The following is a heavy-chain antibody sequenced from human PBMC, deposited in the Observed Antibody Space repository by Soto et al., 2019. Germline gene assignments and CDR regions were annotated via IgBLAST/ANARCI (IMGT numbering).Heavy chain of an antibody. V-gene: IGHV4-39*01. CDR1: GGSVSSSSYY. Sequence: KTSETLSLTCTVSGGSVSSSSYYWGWIRQPPGKGLEWIGTIYYTGSTSYSPSLKRRVTISVDTSKTQFSLNLSSVTATDTAVYYCAGRRAGDYYFDYWGQGTLVT. J-gene: IGHJ4*02. CDR2: IYYTGST. D-gene: IGHD1-26*01. CDR3: AGRRAGDYYFDY.